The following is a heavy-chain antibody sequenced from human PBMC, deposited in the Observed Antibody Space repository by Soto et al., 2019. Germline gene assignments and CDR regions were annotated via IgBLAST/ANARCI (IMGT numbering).Heavy chain of an antibody. CDR2: ISASGGKT. Sequence: GGSLRLSCAASGFTFSSYAMSWVRQAPGKGPEWVSGISASGGKTYSADSVKGRFTISRDNFKNTLYLQMSSLRAEDTAVYYCATVPGLGYYYDMDVWGQGTTVTVSS. J-gene: IGHJ6*02. D-gene: IGHD2-8*02. CDR1: GFTFSSYA. V-gene: IGHV3-23*01. CDR3: ATVPGLGYYYDMDV.